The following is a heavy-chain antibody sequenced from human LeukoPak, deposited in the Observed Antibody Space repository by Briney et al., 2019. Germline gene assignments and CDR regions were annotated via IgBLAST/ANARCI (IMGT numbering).Heavy chain of an antibody. CDR1: GGSFSGYY. CDR2: INHSGST. Sequence: SETLSLTCAVYGGSFSGYYWSWIRQPPGKGLEWIGEINHSGSTNYNPSLKSRVTISVDTSKNQFSLRLSSATAADTAVYYCARAIDYGSGSYYALLFDYWGQGTLVTVSS. V-gene: IGHV4-34*01. J-gene: IGHJ4*02. CDR3: ARAIDYGSGSYYALLFDY. D-gene: IGHD3-10*01.